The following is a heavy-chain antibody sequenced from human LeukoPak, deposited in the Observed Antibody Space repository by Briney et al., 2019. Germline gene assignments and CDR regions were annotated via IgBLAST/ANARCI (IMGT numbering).Heavy chain of an antibody. Sequence: ASVKVSCKXSVYTFNIYDVHWVQQATGQGLEWMGWMNPNRGDTDYSQKFQGRVTMARKTSISTDYMEMSRVTSEDTAVYYCARDRGDFGETSHFAYWGEGTLVTVSS. V-gene: IGHV1-8*01. CDR1: VYTFNIYD. D-gene: IGHD3-10*01. CDR3: ARDRGDFGETSHFAY. J-gene: IGHJ4*02. CDR2: MNPNRGDT.